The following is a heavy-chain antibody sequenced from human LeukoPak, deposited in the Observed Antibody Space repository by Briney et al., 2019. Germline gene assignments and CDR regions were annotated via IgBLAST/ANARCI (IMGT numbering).Heavy chain of an antibody. CDR2: ISAYNGNT. V-gene: IGHV1-18*01. D-gene: IGHD1-1*01. CDR3: ARVGTTGTTAISYYYGMDV. J-gene: IGHJ6*02. Sequence: ASVKVSCKASGYTFTSYGISWVRQAPGQGLEWMGWISAYNGNTNYAQKLQGRVTMTTDTSTSTAYMELRGLRSDDTAVYYCARVGTTGTTAISYYYGMDVWGQGTTVTVSS. CDR1: GYTFTSYG.